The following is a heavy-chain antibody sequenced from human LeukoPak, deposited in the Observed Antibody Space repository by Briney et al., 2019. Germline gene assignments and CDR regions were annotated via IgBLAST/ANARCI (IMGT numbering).Heavy chain of an antibody. Sequence: ASVKVSCKASGGTFSSYAISWVRQAPGQGLEWMGRIIPIFGTANYAQKFQGRVMITTDESTSTAYMELSSLRSEDTAVYYCARETYYYDSSGYYKVYYFDYWGQGTLVTVSS. D-gene: IGHD3-22*01. CDR1: GGTFSSYA. CDR2: IIPIFGTA. V-gene: IGHV1-69*05. CDR3: ARETYYYDSSGYYKVYYFDY. J-gene: IGHJ4*02.